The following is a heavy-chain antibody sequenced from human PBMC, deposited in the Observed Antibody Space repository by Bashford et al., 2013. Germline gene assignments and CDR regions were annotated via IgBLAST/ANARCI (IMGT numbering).Heavy chain of an antibody. J-gene: IGHJ4*02. CDR2: ISTNNGNT. CDR3: AREGSSWSLDY. D-gene: IGHD6-13*01. CDR1: GYTFTSYG. Sequence: ASVKVSCKASGYTFTSYGINWVRQAPGQGLEWMGWISTNNGNTNYAQKIQGRVTMTTDTSASTAYMELSSLRSEDTAVYYCAREGSSWSLDYWGQGTLVTVSS. V-gene: IGHV1-18*04.